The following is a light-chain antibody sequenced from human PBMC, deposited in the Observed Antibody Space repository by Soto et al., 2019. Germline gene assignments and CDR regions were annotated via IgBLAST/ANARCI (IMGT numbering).Light chain of an antibody. CDR1: QDVSHW. V-gene: IGKV1-5*03. CDR3: QHYDSYPYT. CDR2: KAS. Sequence: DIHMDQSPSALSASVGERVTITCRASQDVSHWLAWYQQKPGQAPKLVIYKASSLESGVPSRFSGRGSGTEFTLTLRDLQPDDFATYYCQHYDSYPYTFGQGTSLEIK. J-gene: IGKJ2*01.